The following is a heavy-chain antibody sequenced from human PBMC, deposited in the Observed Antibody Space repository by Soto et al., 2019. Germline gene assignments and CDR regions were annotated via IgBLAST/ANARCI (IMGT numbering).Heavy chain of an antibody. Sequence: GSLRLSCSASGFTFSSYAMHWVRQAPGKGLEYVSAISSNGGSTYYADSVKGRFTISRDNSKNSLYLQMSSLSAEDTALYYCARNGKGGYSYCAHYYDMDVWGQGTTVTVSS. CDR1: GFTFSSYA. J-gene: IGHJ6*02. CDR3: ARNGKGGYSYCAHYYDMDV. V-gene: IGHV3-64D*08. D-gene: IGHD5-18*01. CDR2: ISSNGGST.